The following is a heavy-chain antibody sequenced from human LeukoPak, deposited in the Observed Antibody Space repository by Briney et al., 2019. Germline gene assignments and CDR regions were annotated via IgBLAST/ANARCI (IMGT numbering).Heavy chain of an antibody. CDR2: IYYSGRT. D-gene: IGHD2-21*02. V-gene: IGHV4-59*01. CDR1: GGSISPYS. CDR3: ARAKYCGGDCYYYFDY. J-gene: IGHJ4*02. Sequence: SGTLSLTCTVSGGSISPYSWSWIRQPPGKGLEWIGYIYYSGRTSYSTSLKGRVTISVDTSNNQFSLKLSSVTAADTAVYYCARAKYCGGDCYYYFDYWGQGTLVTVSS.